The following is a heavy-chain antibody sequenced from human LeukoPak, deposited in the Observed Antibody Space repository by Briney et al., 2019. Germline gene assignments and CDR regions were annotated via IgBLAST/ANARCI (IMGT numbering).Heavy chain of an antibody. CDR3: AREVTTVSLVYYYYYMDV. J-gene: IGHJ6*03. Sequence: SETLSLTCTVSGGSISSGSYYWSWIRQPAGKGLEWIGRIYTSGSTNYNPSLKSRVTISVDTSKNQFSLKLSSVTAADTAVYYCAREVTTVSLVYYYYYMDVWGKGTTVTVSS. CDR1: GGSISSGSYY. V-gene: IGHV4-61*02. CDR2: IYTSGST. D-gene: IGHD4-11*01.